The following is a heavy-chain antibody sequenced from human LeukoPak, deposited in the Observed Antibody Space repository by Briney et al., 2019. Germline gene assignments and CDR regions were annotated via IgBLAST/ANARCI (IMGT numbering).Heavy chain of an antibody. D-gene: IGHD3-3*01. J-gene: IGHJ4*02. CDR1: GYSFADYY. CDR2: IKPNSGGT. CDR3: ARRGRGVASGYDY. Sequence: ASVKVSCKASGYSFADYYMHWVRQAPGQGLEWMGWIKPNSGGTRSAQKLQGRVTMTTDTSTSTAYMELRSLRSDDTAVYYCARRGRGVASGYDYWGQGTLVTVSS. V-gene: IGHV1-2*02.